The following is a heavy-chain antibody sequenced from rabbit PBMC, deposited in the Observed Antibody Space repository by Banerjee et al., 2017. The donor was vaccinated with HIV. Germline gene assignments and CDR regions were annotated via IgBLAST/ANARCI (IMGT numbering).Heavy chain of an antibody. Sequence: QSLEESGGDLVKPGASLTLTCTASGFTIGSSYYMCWVRQAPGKGLEWIACIYARFSDITYYASWAKGRFTISKTSSTTVTLQMTSLTAADTATYFCARGGVGTTYPYGGMDLWGPGTLVTVS. D-gene: IGHD8-1*01. CDR1: GFTIGSSYY. CDR2: IYARFSDIT. CDR3: ARGGVGTTYPYGGMDL. V-gene: IGHV1S40*01. J-gene: IGHJ6*01.